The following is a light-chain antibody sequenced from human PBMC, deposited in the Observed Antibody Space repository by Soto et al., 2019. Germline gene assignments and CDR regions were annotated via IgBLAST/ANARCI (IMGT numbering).Light chain of an antibody. Sequence: ESVLTQSPGTRSLSPGERATLSCRASQSVSSSYLTWYQQKPGQAPRLLIDGASSRATGIPDRFSGSGSGTDFTLTISRLEPEDFAVYYCQQYGSSRTFGPGTKVDIK. CDR3: QQYGSSRT. CDR2: GAS. CDR1: QSVSSSY. V-gene: IGKV3-20*01. J-gene: IGKJ3*01.